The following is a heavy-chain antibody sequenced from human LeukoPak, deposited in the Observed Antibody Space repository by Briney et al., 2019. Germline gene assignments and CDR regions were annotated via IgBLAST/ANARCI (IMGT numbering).Heavy chain of an antibody. Sequence: RRGGSLRLSCSASGFTFSDYNIMWIRQAPGKGLEWVASISRSGSTKYYADSVKGRFTISRDNAKNSLFLQMNSLRAEDTAVYYCARVLRYCSGGNCYSGGLGYMDVWGKGTTVTMSS. CDR1: GFTFSDYN. D-gene: IGHD2-15*01. CDR2: ISRSGSTK. J-gene: IGHJ6*03. V-gene: IGHV3-11*01. CDR3: ARVLRYCSGGNCYSGGLGYMDV.